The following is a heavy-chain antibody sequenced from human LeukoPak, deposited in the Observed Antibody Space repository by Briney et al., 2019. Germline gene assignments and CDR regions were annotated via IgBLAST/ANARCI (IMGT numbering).Heavy chain of an antibody. CDR1: GFTFRNYW. CDR2: IRGDEGDK. D-gene: IGHD2-21*02. V-gene: IGHV3-7*03. CDR3: ARDVGGDLDY. J-gene: IGHJ4*02. Sequence: GGSLGLSCAVSGFTFRNYWMAWVRQAPGKGLEWVADIRGDEGDKNSVDSVKGRFTISRDNAKNSLYLQMNSLRVEDTAVYYCARDVGGDLDYWGQGTLVTVSS.